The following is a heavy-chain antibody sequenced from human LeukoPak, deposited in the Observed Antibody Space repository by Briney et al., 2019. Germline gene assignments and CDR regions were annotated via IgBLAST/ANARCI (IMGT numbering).Heavy chain of an antibody. CDR1: GYSISSGYY. D-gene: IGHD3-10*01. CDR3: AKASRITMVRGARGFDP. V-gene: IGHV4-38-2*02. Sequence: SETLSLTCTVSGYSISSGYYWGWIRQPPGKGLEWIGEINHGGSTNYNPSLKSRVTISVDTSKNQFSLKVSSVTVADTAVYYCAKASRITMVRGARGFDPWGQGTLVTVSS. J-gene: IGHJ5*02. CDR2: INHGGST.